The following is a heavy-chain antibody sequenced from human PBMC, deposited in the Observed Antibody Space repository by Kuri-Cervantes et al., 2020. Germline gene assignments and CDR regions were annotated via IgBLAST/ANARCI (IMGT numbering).Heavy chain of an antibody. CDR2: IKQDGSEK. J-gene: IGHJ4*02. CDR1: GFTFSSYW. V-gene: IGHV3-7*01. D-gene: IGHD3-3*01. Sequence: GESLKISCAASGFTFSSYWMSWVRQAPGKGLEWVANIKQDGSEKYHVDSVKGRFTISRDNAKNSLYLQMNSLRAEDTAVYYCATRILRKYYGEDYWGQGTLVTVSS. CDR3: ATRILRKYYGEDY.